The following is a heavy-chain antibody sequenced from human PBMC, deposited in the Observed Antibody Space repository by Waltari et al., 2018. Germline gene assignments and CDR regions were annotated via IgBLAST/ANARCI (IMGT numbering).Heavy chain of an antibody. D-gene: IGHD2-21*01. J-gene: IGHJ4*01. CDR2: FSYNGNT. V-gene: IGHV4-39*07. CDR3: ARGLGAIY. Sequence: QLQMQESGPGLVRPSEPLSPTCPVCGGSNTTITYFGGWILQPPGTVLEWIASFSYNGNTYYNPSLKSRVTISGDTSKNQFSLVLTSVIAADTAVYYCARGLGAIYWGHGTLVTVSS. CDR1: GGSNTTITYF.